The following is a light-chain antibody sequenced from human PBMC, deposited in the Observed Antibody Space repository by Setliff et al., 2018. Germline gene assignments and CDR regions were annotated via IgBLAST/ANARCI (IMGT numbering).Light chain of an antibody. V-gene: IGLV2-14*01. CDR3: SSYTSPSTRV. CDR2: EVD. J-gene: IGLJ1*01. Sequence: QSALAQPASVSGPPGQSITISCTGSSSDVGAYNYVSWCQQHPGKAPKLIILEVDKRPSGVSSRFSGSKAGNTASLTISGLQAEDEADYYCSSYTSPSTRVFGTGTKVTVL. CDR1: SSDVGAYNY.